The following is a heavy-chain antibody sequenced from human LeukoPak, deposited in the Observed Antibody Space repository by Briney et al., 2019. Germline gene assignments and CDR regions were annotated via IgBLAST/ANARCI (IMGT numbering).Heavy chain of an antibody. CDR3: ARLNAAGTWGGY. J-gene: IGHJ4*02. V-gene: IGHV5-51*01. D-gene: IGHD6-13*01. CDR1: GYSFSNSW. CDR2: VYPGDSDT. Sequence: GESLKISCKGSGYSFSNSWIAWVRQMPGKGLEWMGIVYPGDSDTRYSPSFQGQVTFSADKSISTAYLQWSSLKASDTAMYYCARLNAAGTWGGYWGQGTLVTVSS.